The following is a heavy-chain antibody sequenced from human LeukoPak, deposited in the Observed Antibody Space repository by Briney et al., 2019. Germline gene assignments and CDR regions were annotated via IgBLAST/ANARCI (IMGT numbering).Heavy chain of an antibody. Sequence: ASVKVSCTASAYTFTSYGISWVRQAPGQGLEWMGWISAHNGNTNYAQKLQGRVTMTTDTSTSTAYMELRSLRSDDTAVYYCAREYYYYGMDVWGQGTTVTVSS. CDR3: AREYYYYGMDV. CDR1: AYTFTSYG. CDR2: ISAHNGNT. J-gene: IGHJ6*02. V-gene: IGHV1-18*01.